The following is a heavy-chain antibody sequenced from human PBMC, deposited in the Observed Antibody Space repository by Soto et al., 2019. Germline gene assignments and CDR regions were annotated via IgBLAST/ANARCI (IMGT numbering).Heavy chain of an antibody. Sequence: QVQMVQSGGEMKKPGALVKVSCKTSGYTFTNHGVSWVRQAPGQGLEWMGWISAYNGDTDYAPKFQDRVTMTMDTSTSTVFLELSSLRADDTAVYYCARDLDYSNSICVYWGQGTPVTVSS. CDR3: ARDLDYSNSICVY. J-gene: IGHJ4*02. CDR1: GYTFTNHG. D-gene: IGHD4-4*01. CDR2: ISAYNGDT. V-gene: IGHV1-18*04.